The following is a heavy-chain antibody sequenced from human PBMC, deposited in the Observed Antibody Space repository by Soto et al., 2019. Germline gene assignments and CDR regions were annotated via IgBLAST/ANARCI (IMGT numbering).Heavy chain of an antibody. V-gene: IGHV3-30-3*01. Sequence: PGGSLRLSCAASGFTFSSYAMHWVRQAPGKGLEWVAVISYDGSNKYYADSVKGRFTISRDNSENTLYLQMNSLRAEDTAVYYCAREGYIAVAETTVYYYGMDVWGQGTTVTVSS. CDR1: GFTFSSYA. CDR2: ISYDGSNK. J-gene: IGHJ6*02. D-gene: IGHD6-19*01. CDR3: AREGYIAVAETTVYYYGMDV.